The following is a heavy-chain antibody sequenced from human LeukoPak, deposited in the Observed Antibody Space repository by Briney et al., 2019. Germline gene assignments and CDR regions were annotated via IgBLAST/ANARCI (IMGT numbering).Heavy chain of an antibody. CDR2: IWYDGRNK. D-gene: IGHD5-24*01. J-gene: IGHJ3*02. Sequence: GGSLRLSCAASGFTFSRYAMHWVRQAPGKGLEWVAVIWYDGRNKYYSDSVKGRFTISRDNSKNTLYVQMNSLRAEDTAVYYCARDLEMATIMDAFDIWGQGTMVTVSS. V-gene: IGHV3-33*08. CDR1: GFTFSRYA. CDR3: ARDLEMATIMDAFDI.